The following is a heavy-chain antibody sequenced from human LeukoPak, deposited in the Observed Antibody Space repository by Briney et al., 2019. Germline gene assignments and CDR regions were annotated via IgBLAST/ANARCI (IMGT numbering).Heavy chain of an antibody. CDR2: IIPILGIA. CDR1: GGTFSSYA. D-gene: IGHD3-10*01. Sequence: SVKVSCKASGGTFSSYAISWVRQAPGQGLEWMGRIIPILGIANYAQKFQGRVTITANKSTSTAYMELSSLRSEDTAVYYCARDGPRASYYYGSGSFDYWGQGTLVTVSS. CDR3: ARDGPRASYYYGSGSFDY. V-gene: IGHV1-69*04. J-gene: IGHJ4*02.